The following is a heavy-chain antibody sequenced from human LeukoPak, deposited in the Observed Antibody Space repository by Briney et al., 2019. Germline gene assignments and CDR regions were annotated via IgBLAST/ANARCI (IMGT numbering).Heavy chain of an antibody. CDR2: IYYSGST. Sequence: SETLSLTCTVSGGSISSSSYYWGWIRQPPGKGLEWIGSIYYSGSTYYNPSLKSRVTISVDTSKNQFSLKLSSVTAADTAVYYCASSGVGVVTAMDAFDIWGQGTMVTVSS. J-gene: IGHJ3*02. CDR1: GGSISSSSYY. V-gene: IGHV4-39*07. D-gene: IGHD2-21*02. CDR3: ASSGVGVVTAMDAFDI.